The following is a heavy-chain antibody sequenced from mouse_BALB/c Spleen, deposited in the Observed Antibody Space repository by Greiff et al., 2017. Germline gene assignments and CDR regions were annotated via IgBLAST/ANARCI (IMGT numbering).Heavy chain of an antibody. CDR1: GYSITSDYA. CDR2: ISYSGST. CDR3: ARGYYGDFDY. J-gene: IGHJ2*01. D-gene: IGHD1-2*01. V-gene: IGHV3-2*02. Sequence: DVKLQESGPGLVKPSQSLSLTCTVTGYSITSDYAWNWIRQFPGNKLEWMGYISYSGSTSYNPSLKSRISITRDTSKNQFFLQLNSVTTEDTATYYCARGYYGDFDYWGQGTTLTVSS.